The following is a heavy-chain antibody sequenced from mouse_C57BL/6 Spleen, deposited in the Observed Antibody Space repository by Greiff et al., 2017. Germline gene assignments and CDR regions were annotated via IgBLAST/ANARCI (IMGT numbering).Heavy chain of an antibody. CDR3: ARKGNYGRGFDY. V-gene: IGHV3-6*01. CDR2: ISYDGSN. D-gene: IGHD1-1*01. CDR1: GYSITSGSY. Sequence: DVKLQESGPGLVKPSQSLSLTCSVTGYSITSGSYWNWIRQFPGNKLEWMGYISYDGSNNYNPSLKNRISITRDTSKNQFFLKLNSVTTEDTATYYCARKGNYGRGFDYWGQGTTLTVSS. J-gene: IGHJ2*01.